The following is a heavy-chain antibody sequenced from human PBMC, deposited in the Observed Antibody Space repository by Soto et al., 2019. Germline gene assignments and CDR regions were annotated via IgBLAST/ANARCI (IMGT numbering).Heavy chain of an antibody. CDR2: ISGSGGST. V-gene: IGHV3-23*01. Sequence: GGSLRLSCAASGFSFSSYAMSWVRQAPGKGLEWVSAISGSGGSTYYADSVKGRFTISRDNSKNTLYLQMNSLRAEDTAVYYCAKVPDYYDSSGYIGGFDPWGQGT. CDR3: AKVPDYYDSSGYIGGFDP. CDR1: GFSFSSYA. D-gene: IGHD3-22*01. J-gene: IGHJ5*02.